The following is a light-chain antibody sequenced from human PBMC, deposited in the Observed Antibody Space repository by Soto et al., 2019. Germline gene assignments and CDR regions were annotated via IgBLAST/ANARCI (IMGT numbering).Light chain of an antibody. V-gene: IGLV3-1*01. Sequence: SYELTQPPSVSVSPGQTASITCSGDKLGDKYVCWYQQKPGQXPXXVIYXDXXRXSXXXXXXSXXXXXXXXXXXIGXTQAMDEADYFCQAWDSSTVVFGGGTKLTVL. J-gene: IGLJ2*01. CDR1: KLGDKY. CDR2: XDX. CDR3: QAWDSSTVV.